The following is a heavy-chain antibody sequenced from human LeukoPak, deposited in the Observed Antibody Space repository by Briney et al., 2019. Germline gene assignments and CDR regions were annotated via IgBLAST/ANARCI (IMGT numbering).Heavy chain of an antibody. D-gene: IGHD1-26*01. Sequence: PGGSLRLSCAASGFTFSSYAMSWARQAPGKGLEWVSAISGSGGSTYYADSVKGRFTISRDNSKNTLYLQMNSLRAEDTAVYYCAKDPSGSYYFDYWGQGTLVTVSS. CDR1: GFTFSSYA. J-gene: IGHJ4*02. CDR3: AKDPSGSYYFDY. V-gene: IGHV3-23*01. CDR2: ISGSGGST.